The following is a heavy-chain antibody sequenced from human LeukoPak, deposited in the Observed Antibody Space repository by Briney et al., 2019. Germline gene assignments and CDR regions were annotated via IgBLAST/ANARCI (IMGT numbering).Heavy chain of an antibody. CDR2: INHSGST. CDR1: GGSFSGYY. V-gene: IGHV4-34*01. CDR3: ARGRGAVAGQFWGY. Sequence: PSETLSLTCAVYGGSFSGYYWSWIRQPPGKGLEWIGEINHSGSTNYNQSLKSGVTISVDTSKNQFSLKLSSVTAADTAVYYCARGRGAVAGQFWGYWGQGTLVTVSS. J-gene: IGHJ4*02. D-gene: IGHD6-19*01.